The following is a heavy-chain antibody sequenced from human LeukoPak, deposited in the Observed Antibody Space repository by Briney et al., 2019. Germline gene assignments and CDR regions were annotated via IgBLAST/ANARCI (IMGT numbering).Heavy chain of an antibody. Sequence: PSETLSLTCTVSGGSISSYYWSWIRQPPGKGLEWIGYIYYSGSTNYNPSLKSRVTISVDTSKNQFSLKLSSVTAADTAVYYCARIHKYSWYFDYWGRGTLVTVSS. J-gene: IGHJ4*02. V-gene: IGHV4-59*01. CDR3: ARIHKYSWYFDY. D-gene: IGHD2-15*01. CDR1: GGSISSYY. CDR2: IYYSGST.